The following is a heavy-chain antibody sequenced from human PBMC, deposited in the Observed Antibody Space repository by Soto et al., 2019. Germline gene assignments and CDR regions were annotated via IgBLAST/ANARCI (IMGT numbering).Heavy chain of an antibody. CDR2: IYYSGST. J-gene: IGHJ3*02. Sequence: QVQLQESGPGLVKPSETLSLTCTVSGGSISSYYWSWIRQPPGKGLEWIGYIYYSGSTNYNPSLKSGVTMSVDTAKNQFYLKLSSVTAADTAVYYCARRQLGDYDYIWGSNGAFDIWGQGTMVTVSS. CDR3: ARRQLGDYDYIWGSNGAFDI. D-gene: IGHD3-16*01. CDR1: GGSISSYY. V-gene: IGHV4-59*08.